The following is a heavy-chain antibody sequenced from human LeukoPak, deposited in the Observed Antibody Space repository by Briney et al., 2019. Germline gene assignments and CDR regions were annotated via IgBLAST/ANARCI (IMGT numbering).Heavy chain of an antibody. CDR2: ITGSGGST. Sequence: QPGGSLRLSCAASGFTFSSYAMSWVRQAPGKGLEWVSAITGSGGSTYYADSVKGRFTISRDNAKNSLYLQMNSLRAEDTALYYCARGRQQLVDYWGQGTLVTVSS. CDR1: GFTFSSYA. V-gene: IGHV3-23*01. D-gene: IGHD6-13*01. CDR3: ARGRQQLVDY. J-gene: IGHJ4*02.